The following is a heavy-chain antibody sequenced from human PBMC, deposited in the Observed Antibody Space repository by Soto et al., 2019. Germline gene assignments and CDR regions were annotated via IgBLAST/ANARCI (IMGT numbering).Heavy chain of an antibody. Sequence: SQTLSLTCVISGDSVSSNSAAWNWIRQSPSRGLEWLGRTYYRSRWYNDYAVSVRSRITVNADTSKNQFSLHLNSVTPEDTAVYYCGGCRYYYYYGMDVWGQGTTVTVSS. D-gene: IGHD2-8*01. V-gene: IGHV6-1*01. J-gene: IGHJ6*02. CDR3: GGCRYYYYYGMDV. CDR1: GDSVSSNSAA. CDR2: TYYRSRWYN.